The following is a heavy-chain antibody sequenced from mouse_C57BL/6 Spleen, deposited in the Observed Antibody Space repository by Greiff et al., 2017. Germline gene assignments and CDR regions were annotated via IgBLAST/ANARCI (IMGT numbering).Heavy chain of an antibody. CDR3: AKPYCYSSSRYFDV. J-gene: IGHJ1*03. V-gene: IGHV2-3*01. CDR2: IWGDGST. CDR1: GFSLTSYG. Sequence: VKLVESGPGLVAPSQSLSITCTVSGFSLTSYGVSWVRQPPGKGLEWLGVIWGDGSTNSHSALISRLSISKDNSKGQVFLTLNNLHTDDTATYDSAKPYCYSSSRYFDVWGTGTTVTVSS. D-gene: IGHD1-1*01.